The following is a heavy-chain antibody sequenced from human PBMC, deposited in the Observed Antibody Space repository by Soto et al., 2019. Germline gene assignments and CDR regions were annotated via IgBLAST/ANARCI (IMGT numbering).Heavy chain of an antibody. CDR2: IDPSDSYT. J-gene: IGHJ5*02. CDR1: GYSFTSYW. Sequence: PGESLKISCKGSGYSFTSYWISWVRQMPGKGLEWMGRIDPSDSYTNYSPSLQGHVTISADKSISTAYLQWSSLKASDTAMYYCARQGGGGCSGGSCYSWFDPWGQGTLVTVSS. V-gene: IGHV5-10-1*01. CDR3: ARQGGGGCSGGSCYSWFDP. D-gene: IGHD2-15*01.